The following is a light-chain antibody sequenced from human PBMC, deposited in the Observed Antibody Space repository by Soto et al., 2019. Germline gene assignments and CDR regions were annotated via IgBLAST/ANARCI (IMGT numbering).Light chain of an antibody. CDR3: AAWDNNLGGPA. Sequence: QSVLTQAPSASGTPGQRVSISCSGSNSNSGSKYVYWYQQLPGTAPKLLMYRNNQRPSGVPDRFSGSKSGTSASLAISGLRSVDEADYYCAAWDNNLGGPAFGGGTKVTVL. J-gene: IGLJ2*01. CDR2: RNN. CDR1: NSNSGSKY. V-gene: IGLV1-47*01.